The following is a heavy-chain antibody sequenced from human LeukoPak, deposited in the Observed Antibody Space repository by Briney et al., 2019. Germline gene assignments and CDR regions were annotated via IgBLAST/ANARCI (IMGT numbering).Heavy chain of an antibody. V-gene: IGHV3-53*01. CDR1: GFTVSSNY. CDR2: IYSGGST. CDR3: ARVPVASWIQFDS. D-gene: IGHD6-13*01. J-gene: IGHJ4*02. Sequence: PGGSLRLSCAASGFTVSSNYMSWVRQAPGKGLEWVSIIYSGGSTYFADSVKGRFTISRDNSKNTLYLQMNSLRAEDTALYYCARVPVASWIQFDSWGQGTLVTVSS.